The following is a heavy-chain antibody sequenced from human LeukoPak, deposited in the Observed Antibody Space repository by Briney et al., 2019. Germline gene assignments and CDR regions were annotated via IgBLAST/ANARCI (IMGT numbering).Heavy chain of an antibody. V-gene: IGHV3-23*01. CDR3: ANTDFWSGYPSLFDY. D-gene: IGHD3-3*01. J-gene: IGHJ4*02. CDR1: GFTFSSYA. Sequence: PGGSLRLSCAASGFTFSSYAMSWVRQAPGKGLEWVSAISGSGGSTYYADSVKGRFTISRDNSKNTLYLQMNSLRAEDTAVYYCANTDFWSGYPSLFDYWGQGTLVTVSS. CDR2: ISGSGGST.